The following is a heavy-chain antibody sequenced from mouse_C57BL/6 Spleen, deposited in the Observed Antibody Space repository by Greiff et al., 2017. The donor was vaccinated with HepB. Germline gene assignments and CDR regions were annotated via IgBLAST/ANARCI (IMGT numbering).Heavy chain of an antibody. Sequence: EVKLMESGGGLVKPGGSLKLSCAASGFTFSSYAMSWVRQTPEKRLEWVATISDGGSYTYYPDNVKGRFTISRDNAKNNLYLQMSHLKSEDTAMYYCARDGNSRGAMDYWGQGTSVTVSS. CDR1: GFTFSSYA. CDR3: ARDGNSRGAMDY. V-gene: IGHV5-4*01. J-gene: IGHJ4*01. D-gene: IGHD4-1*01. CDR2: ISDGGSYT.